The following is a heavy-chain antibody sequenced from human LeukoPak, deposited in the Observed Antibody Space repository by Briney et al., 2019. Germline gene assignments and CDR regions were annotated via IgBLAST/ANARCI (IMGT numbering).Heavy chain of an antibody. CDR2: IAYDGTIR. CDR1: GFTFGTYA. CDR3: ARDLIVGAPDYFDF. Sequence: GGSLRLSCVASGFTFGTYAMHWVRQAPGKGLEWVTVIAYDGTIRYYADSVKGRFTISRDDSQNTLYLQMNSLRAEDTAVYYCARDLIVGAPDYFDFWGQGTLVTVSS. V-gene: IGHV3-30*04. D-gene: IGHD1-26*01. J-gene: IGHJ4*02.